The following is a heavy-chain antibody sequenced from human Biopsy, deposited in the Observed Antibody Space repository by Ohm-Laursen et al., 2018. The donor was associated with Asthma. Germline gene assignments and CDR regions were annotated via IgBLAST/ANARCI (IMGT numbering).Heavy chain of an antibody. CDR1: GVALSGYT. D-gene: IGHD2/OR15-2a*01. V-gene: IGHV1-58*01. J-gene: IGHJ4*01. CDR2: IVFAIGAT. Sequence: SVTVSCNASGVALSGYTFEWVRQARGLGLEWIAGIVFAIGATNYAQNFPDRLTVTRDMSAGSVTMELRGHTSTDTAVYYCAAGRTSLQGESLIWGQGTLVSVSS. CDR3: AAGRTSLQGESLI.